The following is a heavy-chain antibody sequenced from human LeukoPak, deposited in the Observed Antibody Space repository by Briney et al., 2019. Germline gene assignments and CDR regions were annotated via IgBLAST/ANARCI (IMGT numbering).Heavy chain of an antibody. CDR1: GYTFTSYG. D-gene: IGHD3-10*01. Sequence: SVKVSCKASGYTFTSYGISWVRQAPGQGLEWMGWISAYNGNTNYAQKLQGRVTMTTDTSTSTAYMELRSLRSDDTAVYYCARRYYYGSGSYYFDYWGQGTLVTVSS. V-gene: IGHV1-18*01. J-gene: IGHJ4*02. CDR2: ISAYNGNT. CDR3: ARRYYYGSGSYYFDY.